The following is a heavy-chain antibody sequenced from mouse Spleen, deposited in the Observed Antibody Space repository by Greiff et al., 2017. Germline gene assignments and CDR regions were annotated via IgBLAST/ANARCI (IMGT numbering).Heavy chain of an antibody. CDR3: ARQCWDYAMDY. V-gene: IGHV5-9*04. J-gene: IGHJ4*01. CDR2: ISSGGGNT. D-gene: IGHD4-1*01. CDR1: GFTFSSYA. Sequence: DVKLVESGGGLVKLGGSLKLSCAASGFTFSSYAMSWVRQTPEKRLEWVATISSGGGNTYYPDSVKGRFTISRDNAKNTLYLQMSSLKSEDTAMYYCARQCWDYAMDYWGQGTSVTVSS.